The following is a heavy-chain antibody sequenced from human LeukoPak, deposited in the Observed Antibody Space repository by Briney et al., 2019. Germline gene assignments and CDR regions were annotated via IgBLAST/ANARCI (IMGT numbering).Heavy chain of an antibody. CDR1: GFTVSSNY. CDR3: ARDAWGATNY. D-gene: IGHD1-26*01. J-gene: IGHJ4*02. CDR2: IYSGGST. V-gene: IGHV3-66*02. Sequence: GGSLRLSCAASGFTVSSNYMSWVRQAPGKGLEWASVIYSGGSTYYADSVKGRFTISRDNSKNTLYLQMNSLRAEDTAVYYCARDAWGATNYWGQGTLVTVSS.